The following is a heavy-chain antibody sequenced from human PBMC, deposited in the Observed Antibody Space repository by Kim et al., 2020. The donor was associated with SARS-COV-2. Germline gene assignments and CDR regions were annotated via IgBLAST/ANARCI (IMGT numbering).Heavy chain of an antibody. V-gene: IGHV3-23*01. D-gene: IGHD4-17*01. J-gene: IGHJ4*02. CDR3: AKDRGNYYGDQNDF. Sequence: PLKGRFTNPRDKSKNTLYLQMNSLRAEDTAVYYCAKDRGNYYGDQNDFWGQGTLVTVSS.